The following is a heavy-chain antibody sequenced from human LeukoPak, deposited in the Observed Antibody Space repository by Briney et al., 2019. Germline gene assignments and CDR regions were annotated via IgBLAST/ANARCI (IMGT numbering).Heavy chain of an antibody. CDR3: ASGSCGGGRCYLHPEY. V-gene: IGHV3-74*01. CDR2: INNDGSIT. CDR1: GFTSSSYW. J-gene: IGHJ4*02. D-gene: IGHD2-15*01. Sequence: GGSLRLSCAASGFTSSSYWMHWVRQAPGKGLVWVSRINNDGSITGYADSVEGRFTISRDNAKNTLFLQMNSLRAEDTAVYYCASGSCGGGRCYLHPEYWGQGTLVTVSS.